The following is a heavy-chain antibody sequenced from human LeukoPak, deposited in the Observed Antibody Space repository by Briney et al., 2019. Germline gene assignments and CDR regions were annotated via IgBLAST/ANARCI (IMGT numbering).Heavy chain of an antibody. J-gene: IGHJ6*02. CDR3: ARDSSGYYYSYGMDV. D-gene: IGHD3-22*01. CDR1: GYTFTSYA. CDR2: INTNTGNP. Sequence: ASVKVSCKASGYTFTSYAMNWVRQAPGQGLEWMGLINTNTGNPTYAQGFTGRFVFSLDTSVSTAYLQISSLKAEDTAVYYCARDSSGYYYSYGMDVWGQGTTVTVSS. V-gene: IGHV7-4-1*02.